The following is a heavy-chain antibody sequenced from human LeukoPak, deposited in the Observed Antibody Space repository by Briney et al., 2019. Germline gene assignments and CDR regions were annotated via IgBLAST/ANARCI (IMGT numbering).Heavy chain of an antibody. J-gene: IGHJ4*02. D-gene: IGHD1-14*01. V-gene: IGHV3-30-3*01. CDR1: GFTFSSYA. Sequence: PGGSLRLSCAASGFTFSSYAMHWVRQAPGKGLEWVAVISDDGSNKYYADSVKGRFTISRDNSKNTLYLQMNSLRAEDTAVYYCARGRTLWYYFDYWGQGTLVTVSS. CDR2: ISDDGSNK. CDR3: ARGRTLWYYFDY.